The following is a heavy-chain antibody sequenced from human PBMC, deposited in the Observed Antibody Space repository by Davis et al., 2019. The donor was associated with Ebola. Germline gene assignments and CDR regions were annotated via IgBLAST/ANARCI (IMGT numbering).Heavy chain of an antibody. Sequence: GGSLRLSCATSGFTFSRFTMHWVRQAPGKGLEWQAVISSDGTETNYTDSVKGRFTVSRDNSKNTMYLEVKSLRVDDTAVYYCATAPLWGQGTLVTVSS. CDR3: ATAPL. J-gene: IGHJ1*01. CDR1: GFTFSRFT. V-gene: IGHV3-30*04. CDR2: ISSDGTET.